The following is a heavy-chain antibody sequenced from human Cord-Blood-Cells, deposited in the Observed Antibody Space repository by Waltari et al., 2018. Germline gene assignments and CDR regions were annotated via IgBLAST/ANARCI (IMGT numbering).Heavy chain of an antibody. CDR3: ARVDSGSYLDAFDI. CDR1: GYTFTGYY. J-gene: IGHJ3*02. CDR2: INPNGGGT. D-gene: IGHD1-26*01. Sequence: QVQLVQSGAEVKKPGASVKVSCKASGYTFTGYYMHWVRQAPGQGLEWMGWINPNGGGTNYAQKFQGRVTMTRDTSISTAYMELSRLRSDDTAVYYCARVDSGSYLDAFDIWGQGTMVTVSS. V-gene: IGHV1-2*02.